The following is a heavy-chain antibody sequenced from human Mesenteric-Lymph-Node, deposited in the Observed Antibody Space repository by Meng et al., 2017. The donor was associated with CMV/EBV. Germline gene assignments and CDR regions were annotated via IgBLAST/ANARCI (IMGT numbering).Heavy chain of an antibody. CDR3: ARAITMVRGVIRVFDY. J-gene: IGHJ4*02. CDR1: GYTFTGYY. CDR2: INPNSGGT. V-gene: IGHV1-2*06. Sequence: SGYTFTGYYQHWVRQAPGQGLEWMGRINPNSGGTNYAQKFQGRVTMTRDTSISTAYMELSRLRSDDTAVYYCARAITMVRGVIRVFDYWGQGTLVTVSS. D-gene: IGHD3-10*01.